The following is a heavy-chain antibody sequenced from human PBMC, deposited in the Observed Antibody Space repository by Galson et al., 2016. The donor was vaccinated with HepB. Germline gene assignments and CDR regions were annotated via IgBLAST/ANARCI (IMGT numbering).Heavy chain of an antibody. CDR3: AREVSRAARGTTFWYFDL. J-gene: IGHJ2*01. V-gene: IGHV4-59*01. Sequence: SETLSLTCTVSGGSISNYYWTWIRQAPGKGLEWIGYIYDSGSPSYNPSLKSRVAISIDMSKRQASLKVTSVTATDTAVYFCAREVSRAARGTTFWYFDLWGRGTLVTVSS. CDR2: IYDSGSP. CDR1: GGSISNYY. D-gene: IGHD6-13*01.